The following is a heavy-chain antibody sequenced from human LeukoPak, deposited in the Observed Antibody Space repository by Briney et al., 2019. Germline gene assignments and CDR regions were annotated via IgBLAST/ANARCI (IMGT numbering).Heavy chain of an antibody. CDR2: ITGSGGST. V-gene: IGHV3-23*01. CDR1: GFTFSSYW. CDR3: AKPSGRYGGYFDY. Sequence: GGSLRLSCAASGFTFSSYWMSWVRQAPGKGLEWVSAITGSGGSTHYADSVKGRFTISRDDSKNTLFLQMNSLRVEDTAVYYCAKPSGRYGGYFDYWGQGTLVTVSS. J-gene: IGHJ4*02. D-gene: IGHD1-26*01.